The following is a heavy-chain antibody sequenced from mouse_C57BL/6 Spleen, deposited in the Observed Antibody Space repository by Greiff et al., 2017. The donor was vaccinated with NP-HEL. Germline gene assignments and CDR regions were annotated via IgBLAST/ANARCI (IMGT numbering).Heavy chain of an antibody. CDR1: GYTFTSYW. Sequence: QVQLKQPGAELVKPGASVKLSCKASGYTFTSYWMQWVKQRPGQGLEWIGEIDPSDSYTNYNQKFKGKATLTVDTSSSTAYMQLSSLTSEDSAVYYCARSLLTTVGRGYWGQGTTLTVSS. V-gene: IGHV1-50*01. CDR2: IDPSDSYT. D-gene: IGHD1-1*01. CDR3: ARSLLTTVGRGY. J-gene: IGHJ2*01.